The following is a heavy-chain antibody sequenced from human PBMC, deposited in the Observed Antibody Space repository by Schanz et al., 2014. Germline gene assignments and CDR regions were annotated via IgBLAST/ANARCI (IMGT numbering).Heavy chain of an antibody. CDR1: GYTFTRSG. V-gene: IGHV1-69*04. CDR2: IIPILGIA. D-gene: IGHD4-17*01. CDR3: ARGYGDSPTDF. J-gene: IGHJ4*02. Sequence: QVQLVQSGGEVKTPGASVKVSCKASGYTFTRSGISWVRQAPGQGLEWMGRIIPILGIANYAQKFQGRVTITADKSTFTAYMDVSSLRSEDTAVYYCARGYGDSPTDFWGQGTLVTVSS.